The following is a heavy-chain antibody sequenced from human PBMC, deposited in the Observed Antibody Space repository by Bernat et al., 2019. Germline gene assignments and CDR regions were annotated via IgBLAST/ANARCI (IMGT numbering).Heavy chain of an antibody. D-gene: IGHD3-10*01. V-gene: IGHV3-7*01. CDR3: AREHSYYSGLVDC. CDR1: GFTFRSYW. Sequence: EVQLVESGGGLVQPGGSLRRSCVASGFTFRSYWMNWVRQAPGKGLEWVANIKQDGSEKYYVDSVKGRFTISRDNAKNSLYLQMNSLRAEETAVYYGAREHSYYSGLVDCWGQGTLVTVSS. CDR2: IKQDGSEK. J-gene: IGHJ4*02.